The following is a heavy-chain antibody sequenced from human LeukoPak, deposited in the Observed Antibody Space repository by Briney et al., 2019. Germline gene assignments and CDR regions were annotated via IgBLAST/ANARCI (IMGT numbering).Heavy chain of an antibody. J-gene: IGHJ4*02. V-gene: IGHV3-23*01. CDR3: ARDFDMWMWLPLDFDY. Sequence: GGSLRLSCEASGFTFASYAMSWVRQAPGKGLEWVSAISGSGGSTYYADSVKGRFTISRDNSKNTLYLQMNSLRAEDTAVYYCARDFDMWMWLPLDFDYWGQGTLVTVSS. CDR1: GFTFASYA. D-gene: IGHD6-19*01. CDR2: ISGSGGST.